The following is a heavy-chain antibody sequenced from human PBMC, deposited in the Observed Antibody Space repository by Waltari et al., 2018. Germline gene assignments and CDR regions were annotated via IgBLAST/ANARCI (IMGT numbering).Heavy chain of an antibody. CDR2: ISYDGSNK. CDR1: GFTFSSYA. Sequence: QVQLVESGGGVVQPGRSLRLSCPASGFTFSSYAMHWVRQAPGKGLEWVAVISYDGSNKYYVDSVKGRFTISRDNSKNTLYLQMNSLRAEDTAVYYCARDSVYYGSGSPTDYWGQGTLVTVSS. J-gene: IGHJ4*02. D-gene: IGHD3-10*01. V-gene: IGHV3-30*04. CDR3: ARDSVYYGSGSPTDY.